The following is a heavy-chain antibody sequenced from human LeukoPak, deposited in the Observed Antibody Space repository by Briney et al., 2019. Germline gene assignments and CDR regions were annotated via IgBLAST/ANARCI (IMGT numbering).Heavy chain of an antibody. CDR3: ARVTTRTFDAFDI. D-gene: IGHD4-11*01. CDR2: INWNGGST. Sequence: GGSLRLSCAVSGFTFSSYAMSWVRQAPGKGLEWVSGINWNGGSTGYADSVKGRFTISRDNAKNSLYLQMNSLRAEDTALYYCARVTTRTFDAFDIWGQGTMVTVSS. CDR1: GFTFSSYA. J-gene: IGHJ3*02. V-gene: IGHV3-20*04.